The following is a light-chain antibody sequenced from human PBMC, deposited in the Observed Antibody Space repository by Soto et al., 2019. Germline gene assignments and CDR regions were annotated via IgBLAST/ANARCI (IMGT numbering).Light chain of an antibody. Sequence: QSALTQPPSASGSPGQSVTISCTGSSSDVGGYKYVSWYQQHPGKAPKRMIYEVSKRPSGVPDRFSGSKSGNTASLTVSGLQAEDEADYYCSSFAGSNNWVFGGGTKLTVL. CDR3: SSFAGSNNWV. CDR2: EVS. CDR1: SSDVGGYKY. V-gene: IGLV2-8*01. J-gene: IGLJ3*02.